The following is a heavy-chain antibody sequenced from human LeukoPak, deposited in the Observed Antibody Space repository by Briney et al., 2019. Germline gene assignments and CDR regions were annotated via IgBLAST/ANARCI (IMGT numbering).Heavy chain of an antibody. CDR1: GFTFSSYA. CDR3: ARGQTYYDGSTGYHYYAFDM. J-gene: IGHJ3*02. CDR2: INTDESST. V-gene: IGHV3-74*01. D-gene: IGHD3-9*01. Sequence: GRSLRLSCAASGFTFSSYAMHWVRQAPGKGLVWVSRINTDESSTNYADSVKGRFTISRDNAKKTLYLQMNSLTAEDTAVYYCARGQTYYDGSTGYHYYAFDMWGQGTMVTVSS.